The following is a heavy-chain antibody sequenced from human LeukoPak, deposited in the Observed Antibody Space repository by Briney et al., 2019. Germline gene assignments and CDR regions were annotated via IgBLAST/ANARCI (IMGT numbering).Heavy chain of an antibody. D-gene: IGHD3-3*01. CDR2: ISYDGSNK. V-gene: IGHV3-30-3*01. CDR3: ARGYYDFWSGYAQLGY. J-gene: IGHJ4*02. CDR1: GFTFSSYA. Sequence: PGGSLRLSCAASGFTFSSYAMHWVRQAPGKGLEWVAVISYDGSNKYYADSVKGRFTISRDNSKNTLYLQMNSLRAEDTAVYYCARGYYDFWSGYAQLGYWGQGTLVTVSS.